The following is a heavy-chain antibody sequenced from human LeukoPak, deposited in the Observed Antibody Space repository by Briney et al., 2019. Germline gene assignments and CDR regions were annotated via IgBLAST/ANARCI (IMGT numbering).Heavy chain of an antibody. Sequence: PGGSLRLSCAASGFTFSSYWVSWVRQAPGKGLEWVADIKQDGSEKYYVDSVKGRFTISRDNAKNSLYLQMNSLRAEDTALYYCARRYQLPGYYYYYMDVWGKGTTVTVSS. J-gene: IGHJ6*03. CDR2: IKQDGSEK. CDR3: ARRYQLPGYYYYYMDV. V-gene: IGHV3-7*01. CDR1: GFTFSSYW. D-gene: IGHD2-2*01.